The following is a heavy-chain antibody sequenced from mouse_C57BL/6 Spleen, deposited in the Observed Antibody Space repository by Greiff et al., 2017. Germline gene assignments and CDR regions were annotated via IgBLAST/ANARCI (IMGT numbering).Heavy chain of an antibody. V-gene: IGHV3-6*01. Sequence: EVKLMESGPGLVKPSQSLSLTCSVTGYSITSGYYWNWVRQFPGNKLEWMGYISYDGSNNYNPSLKNRISITRDPSKNQFFLKLNSVTTEDTATYYCARHYGRGFAYWGQGTLVTVSA. J-gene: IGHJ3*01. D-gene: IGHD1-1*01. CDR3: ARHYGRGFAY. CDR2: ISYDGSN. CDR1: GYSITSGYY.